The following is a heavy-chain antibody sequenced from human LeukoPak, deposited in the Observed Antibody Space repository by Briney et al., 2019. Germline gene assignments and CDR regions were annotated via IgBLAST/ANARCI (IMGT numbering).Heavy chain of an antibody. CDR3: AKISQEYCSGGSCPPDY. D-gene: IGHD2-15*01. CDR1: GFTFDDYA. CDR2: ISWNSGSI. V-gene: IGHV3-9*01. J-gene: IGHJ4*02. Sequence: GGSLRLSCAASGFTFDDYAMHWVRQAPGKGLEWVSGISWNSGSIGYADSVKGRFTISRDNAKNSLYLQMNSLRAEDTALYYCAKISQEYCSGGSCPPDYWGQGTLVTVSS.